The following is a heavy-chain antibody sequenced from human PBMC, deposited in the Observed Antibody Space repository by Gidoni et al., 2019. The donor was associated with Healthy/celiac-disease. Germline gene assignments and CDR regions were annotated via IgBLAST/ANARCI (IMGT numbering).Heavy chain of an antibody. CDR1: GLPFSDYY. D-gene: IGHD5-18*01. V-gene: IGHV3-11*01. CDR3: ARIKGDVDTAMVLYFDY. J-gene: IGHJ4*02. CDR2: IRSSGSTI. Sequence: QVQLVESGGGLVKHGGSLRLSCAASGLPFSDYYMSWIRQAPGKGLEWVSYIRSSGSTIYYADSVKGRFTISRDNAKNSLYLQMNSLRAEDTAVYYCARIKGDVDTAMVLYFDYWGQGTLVTVSS.